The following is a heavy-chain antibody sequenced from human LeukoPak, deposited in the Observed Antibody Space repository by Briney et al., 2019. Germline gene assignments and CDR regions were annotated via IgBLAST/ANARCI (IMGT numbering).Heavy chain of an antibody. CDR1: GFTFDDYA. CDR3: AKDYCSSTSCYQGNWFDP. CDR2: ISWNSGSI. V-gene: IGHV3-9*01. D-gene: IGHD2-2*01. J-gene: IGHJ5*02. Sequence: GGSLRLSCAASGFTFDDYAMHWVLQAPGKGLEWVSGISWNSGSIGYADSVKGRFTISRDNAKNSLYLQMNSLRAEDTALYYCAKDYCSSTSCYQGNWFDPWGQGTLVTVSS.